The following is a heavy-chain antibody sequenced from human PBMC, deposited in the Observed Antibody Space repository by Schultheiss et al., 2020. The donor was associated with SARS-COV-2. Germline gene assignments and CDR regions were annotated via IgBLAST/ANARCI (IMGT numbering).Heavy chain of an antibody. D-gene: IGHD3-22*01. CDR3: ARDLLRGEEYYYDSSGYYSYDAFDI. CDR2: IYHSGST. Sequence: SETLSLTCAVYGGSFSGYYWGWIRQPPGKGLEWIGYIYHSGSTYYNPSLKSRVTISVDTSKNQFSLKLSSVTAADTAVYYCARDLLRGEEYYYDSSGYYSYDAFDIWGQGTMVTVSS. V-gene: IGHV4-34*01. CDR1: GGSFSGYY. J-gene: IGHJ3*02.